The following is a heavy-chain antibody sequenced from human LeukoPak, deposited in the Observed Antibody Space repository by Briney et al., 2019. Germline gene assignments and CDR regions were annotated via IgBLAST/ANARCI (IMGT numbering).Heavy chain of an antibody. CDR1: GSSFTSYW. Sequence: GASLKISCKGSGSSFTSYWIGWVRQMPGKGLEWMGIIYPGDSDTRYSPSFQGQVTISVDKSISTAYLQWSSLKASDTAMYYCAASGSYYDKHFDYWGQGTLVTVSS. V-gene: IGHV5-51*01. D-gene: IGHD3-10*01. CDR2: IYPGDSDT. CDR3: AASGSYYDKHFDY. J-gene: IGHJ4*02.